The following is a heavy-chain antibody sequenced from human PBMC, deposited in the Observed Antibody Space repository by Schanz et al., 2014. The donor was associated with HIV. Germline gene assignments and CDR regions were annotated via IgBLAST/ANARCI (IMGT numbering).Heavy chain of an antibody. D-gene: IGHD3-22*01. J-gene: IGHJ6*02. CDR1: EYTFTGYY. V-gene: IGHV1-18*04. CDR2: ISAYNGKT. CDR3: ASHGEGITMIVVVNGGYYGMDV. Sequence: QVQLVQSGAEVKKPGASVRVSCKASEYTFTGYYVHWVRQAPGQGLEWMGWISAYNGKTNYAQKFQGRVTITADKSTRTAYMELSSLRFEDTAVYYCASHGEGITMIVVVNGGYYGMDVWGQGTTVTVSS.